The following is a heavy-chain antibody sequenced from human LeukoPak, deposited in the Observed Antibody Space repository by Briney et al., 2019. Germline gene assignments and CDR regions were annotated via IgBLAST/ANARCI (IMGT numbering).Heavy chain of an antibody. CDR1: GGSISSGGYY. V-gene: IGHV4-31*03. Sequence: SETLSLTCTVSGGSISSGGYYWSWIRQHPGMGLEWIGYIYYSGSTCYNPSLKSRVTISVDTSKNQSSLKLSSVTAADTAVYYCVRGDSYGALNYYYYMDVWGKGTTVTVSS. CDR3: VRGDSYGALNYYYYMDV. J-gene: IGHJ6*03. D-gene: IGHD5-18*01. CDR2: IYYSGST.